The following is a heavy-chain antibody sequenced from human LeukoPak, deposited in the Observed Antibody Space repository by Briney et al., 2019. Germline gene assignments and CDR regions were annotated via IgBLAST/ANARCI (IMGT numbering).Heavy chain of an antibody. CDR2: ISYGGSNK. CDR3: ARDLGYSYGYFDY. CDR1: GFTFSSYA. J-gene: IGHJ4*02. D-gene: IGHD5-18*01. Sequence: GGSLRLSCAASGFTFSSYAMHWVRQAPGKGLEGVAVISYGGSNKYYADSVKGRFTISRDNSKNTLYLQMNSLRAEDTAVYYCARDLGYSYGYFDYWGQGTLVTVSS. V-gene: IGHV3-30*04.